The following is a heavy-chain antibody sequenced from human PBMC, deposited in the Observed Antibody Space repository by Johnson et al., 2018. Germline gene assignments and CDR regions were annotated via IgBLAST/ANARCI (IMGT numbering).Heavy chain of an antibody. CDR1: GFTFSDSA. V-gene: IGHV3-73*01. Sequence: EVQLVESGGDLVQPGGSLKLSCAASGFTFSDSAMHWVRQASGKGLEWVGRIRSKTNNFATAYAASVKGGLTVSRDDSQNTAYLQMNSLKTDDSAVYYCTRTHILAAFDIWGQGTVVTVSS. CDR3: TRTHILAAFDI. J-gene: IGHJ3*02. CDR2: IRSKTNNFAT.